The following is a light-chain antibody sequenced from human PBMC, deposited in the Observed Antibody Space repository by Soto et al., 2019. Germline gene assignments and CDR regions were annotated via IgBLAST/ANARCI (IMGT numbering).Light chain of an antibody. CDR3: QQYYSTPRT. V-gene: IGKV4-1*01. Sequence: DIVMTQSPDSLAVSLGERATINCKSNQSVLYSANNKNCLAWYQQKPGQPPKLLLYWASTRESGVPDRFSGSGSGTDFTLTISSLQAEDVAVYYCQQYYSTPRTFGQGTKVEIK. J-gene: IGKJ1*01. CDR1: QSVLYSANNKNC. CDR2: WAS.